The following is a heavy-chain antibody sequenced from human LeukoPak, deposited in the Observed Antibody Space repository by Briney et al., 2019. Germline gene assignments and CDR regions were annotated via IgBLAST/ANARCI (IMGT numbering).Heavy chain of an antibody. D-gene: IGHD4-17*01. CDR3: ARDGGYGDYTGALAY. Sequence: ASVKVSCKASGYTFTSYYMHWVRQAPGQGLEWMGIINPSGGSTSYAQKFQGRVTMTRDMSTSTVYMELSSLRSEDTAVYYCARDGGYGDYTGALAYWGQGTLVTVSS. CDR2: INPSGGST. J-gene: IGHJ4*02. CDR1: GYTFTSYY. V-gene: IGHV1-46*01.